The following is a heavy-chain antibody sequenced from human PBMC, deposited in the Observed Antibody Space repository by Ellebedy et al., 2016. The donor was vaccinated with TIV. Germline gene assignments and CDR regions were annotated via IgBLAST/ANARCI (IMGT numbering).Heavy chain of an antibody. CDR1: GFTFSSYA. CDR2: ISNTGSRT. D-gene: IGHD3-22*01. Sequence: GESLKISCAASGFTFSSYAMSRVRQAPGKGLEWVSTISNTGSRTYYADSVEGRFIISRDNSKKTLYLQMNSLRADDTAVYYCAKGRGGGSDSSAPRYYFDYWGLGTLVTVSS. V-gene: IGHV3-23*01. CDR3: AKGRGGGSDSSAPRYYFDY. J-gene: IGHJ4*02.